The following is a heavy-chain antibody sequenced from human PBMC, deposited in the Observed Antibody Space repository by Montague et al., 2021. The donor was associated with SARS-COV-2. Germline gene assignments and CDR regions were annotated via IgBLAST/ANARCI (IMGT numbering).Heavy chain of an antibody. CDR3: ARGVIAAPGYFDY. CDR2: IYYSGNT. Sequence: TLSLTCTVSGGSFNSGTYFWSWIRQPPEKGLEWIAYIYYSGNTYYNPSLKSRVTLSVDTSKKQFSLNLTSVTAADTAIYYCARGVIAAPGYFDYWGQGTLVTVSS. D-gene: IGHD6-6*01. J-gene: IGHJ4*02. V-gene: IGHV4-31*03. CDR1: GGSFNSGTYF.